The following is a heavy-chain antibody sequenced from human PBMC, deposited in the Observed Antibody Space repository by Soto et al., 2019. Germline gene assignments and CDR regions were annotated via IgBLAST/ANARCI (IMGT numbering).Heavy chain of an antibody. CDR1: GGSISSYY. CDR3: ATLRFLEWYQLDY. V-gene: IGHV4-59*01. Sequence: SETLSLTCTVAGGSISSYYWSWIRQPPGKGLEWIGYIYYSGSTNYNPSLKSRVTISVDTSKNQFSLKLSSVTAADTAVYYCATLRFLEWYQLDYWGQGTLVTVSS. CDR2: IYYSGST. J-gene: IGHJ4*02. D-gene: IGHD3-3*01.